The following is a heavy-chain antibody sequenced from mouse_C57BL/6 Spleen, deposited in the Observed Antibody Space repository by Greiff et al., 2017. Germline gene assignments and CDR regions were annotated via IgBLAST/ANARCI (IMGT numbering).Heavy chain of an antibody. CDR2: ILPGSGST. V-gene: IGHV1-9*01. D-gene: IGHD2-10*01. CDR3: ARSYYCNYCWFAY. CDR1: GYTFTGYW. J-gene: IGHJ3*01. Sequence: QVQLQQSGAELIKPGASVKLSCKATGYTFTGYWIEWVKQRPGHGLEWIGEILPGSGSTNYNEKFKGKATFTADTSANTAYKQLSSLTTYDSAIFYCARSYYCNYCWFAYWGQGTLVTVSA.